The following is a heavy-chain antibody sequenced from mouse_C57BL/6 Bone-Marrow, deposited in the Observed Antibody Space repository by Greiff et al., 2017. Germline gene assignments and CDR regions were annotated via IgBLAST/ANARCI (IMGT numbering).Heavy chain of an antibody. CDR3: ARLYGNVFDY. Sequence: LQESGAELVRPGTSVKVSCKASGYAFTNYLIEWVKQRPGQGLEWIGVINPGSGGTNYNEKFKGKATLTADKSSSTAYMQLSSLTSEDSAVYFCARLYGNVFDYWGQGTTLTVSS. CDR1: GYAFTNYL. CDR2: INPGSGGT. J-gene: IGHJ2*01. V-gene: IGHV1-54*01. D-gene: IGHD2-1*01.